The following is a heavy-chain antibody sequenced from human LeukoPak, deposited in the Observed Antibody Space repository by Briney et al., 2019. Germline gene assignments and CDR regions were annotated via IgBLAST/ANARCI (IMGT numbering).Heavy chain of an antibody. D-gene: IGHD1-7*01. CDR1: GFTFSSYG. CDR2: ISGSGGST. Sequence: GGSLRLSCAASGFTFSSYGMSWVRQAPGKGLEWVSAISGSGGSTYYADSVKGRFTISRDNSKNTLYLQMNSLRAEDTAVYYCAKVFLLAQLTGTFDAFDIWGQGTMVTVSS. J-gene: IGHJ3*02. V-gene: IGHV3-23*01. CDR3: AKVFLLAQLTGTFDAFDI.